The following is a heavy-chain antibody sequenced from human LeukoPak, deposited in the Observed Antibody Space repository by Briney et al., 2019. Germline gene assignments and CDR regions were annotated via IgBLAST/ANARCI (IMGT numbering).Heavy chain of an antibody. D-gene: IGHD1-26*01. V-gene: IGHV3-11*04. CDR1: GFTFSDYY. CDR3: ARAPPWELQTFDY. CDR2: ISSSGSTI. Sequence: PGGSLRLSCAASGFTFSDYYMSWIRQAPGKGLEWVSYISSSGSTIYYADSVKGRFTISRDNAKNSLYLQMNSLRAEDTAVYYCARAPPWELQTFDYWGQGTLVTVSS. J-gene: IGHJ4*02.